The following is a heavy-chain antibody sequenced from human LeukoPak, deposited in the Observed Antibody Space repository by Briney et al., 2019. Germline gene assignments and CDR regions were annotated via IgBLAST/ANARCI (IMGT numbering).Heavy chain of an antibody. D-gene: IGHD6-13*01. J-gene: IGHJ4*02. CDR2: ISGSGGTT. CDR1: GFTFSTYG. Sequence: GGSLRLSCEASGFTFSTYGMNWVRQAPGKGLEWVSAISGSGGTTYFADSVKGRFTISRDNSKNTLYLQMNSLRAEDTAIYYFAKVGSSTWGFDYWGQGTLVTGSS. V-gene: IGHV3-23*01. CDR3: AKVGSSTWGFDY.